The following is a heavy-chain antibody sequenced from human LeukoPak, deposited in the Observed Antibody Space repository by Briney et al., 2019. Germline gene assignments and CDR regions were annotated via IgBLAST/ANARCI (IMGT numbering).Heavy chain of an antibody. CDR1: GYTFTGYY. D-gene: IGHD3-10*01. CDR2: INPNSGGT. V-gene: IGHV1-2*02. Sequence: GASVKVSCKASGYTFTGYYMHWVRQAPGQGLEWMGWINPNSGGTNYAQKFQGRVTMTRDTSISTAYMELSRLRSDDTAVYYCARGPMVRGVIRYYFDYWGQGTLATVSS. CDR3: ARGPMVRGVIRYYFDY. J-gene: IGHJ4*02.